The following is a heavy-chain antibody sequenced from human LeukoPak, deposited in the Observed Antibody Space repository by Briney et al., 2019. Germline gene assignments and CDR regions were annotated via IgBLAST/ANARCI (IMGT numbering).Heavy chain of an antibody. CDR2: INHSGST. Sequence: NASETLSLTCAVYGGSFSGYYWSWIRQPPGKGLEWIGEINHSGSTNYNPSLKSRVTISVDTSKNQFSLKLSSVTAADTAVYYCASHPPLTPFDPWGQGTLVTVSS. CDR1: GGSFSGYY. V-gene: IGHV4-34*01. J-gene: IGHJ5*02. CDR3: ASHPPLTPFDP. D-gene: IGHD3-9*01.